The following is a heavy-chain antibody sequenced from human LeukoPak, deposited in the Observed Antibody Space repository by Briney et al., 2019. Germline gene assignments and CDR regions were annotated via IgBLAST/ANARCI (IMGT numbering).Heavy chain of an antibody. D-gene: IGHD4-17*01. Sequence: ASVKVSCKASGYTFTSYAMHWVRQAPGQRLEWMGWINAGNGNTKYSQKFQGSVTITRDTSASTAYMELSSLRSEDTAVYYCVRRPGESNAFDIWGQGTMVTVSS. CDR2: INAGNGNT. CDR3: VRRPGESNAFDI. J-gene: IGHJ3*02. V-gene: IGHV1-3*01. CDR1: GYTFTSYA.